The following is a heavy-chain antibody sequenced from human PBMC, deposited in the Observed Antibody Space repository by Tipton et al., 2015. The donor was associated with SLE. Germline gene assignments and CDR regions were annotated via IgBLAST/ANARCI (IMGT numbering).Heavy chain of an antibody. CDR3: ARDRVGVAYFDY. Sequence: SLRLSCAVSGFTFGNSSMHWVRQAPGKGRDWVAFISYDGSYRDYADSVRGRFTISRDNSKNTLYLQMNSLRGEDTAIYYCARDRVGVAYFDYWGQGTLVTASS. CDR2: ISYDGSYR. J-gene: IGHJ4*02. V-gene: IGHV3-30-3*01. D-gene: IGHD2-15*01. CDR1: GFTFGNSS.